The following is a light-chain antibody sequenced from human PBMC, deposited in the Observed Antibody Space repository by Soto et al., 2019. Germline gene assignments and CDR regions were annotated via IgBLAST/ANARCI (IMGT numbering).Light chain of an antibody. J-gene: IGKJ3*01. V-gene: IGKV1-12*01. CDR1: HGVSGW. CDR2: TVS. CDR3: QQGKTFPFT. Sequence: IQMTQSPRSVSASVGDTVTLSCQTSHGVSGWLDWYQQKPGKAPTLLIYTVSNLQSGVPSRFSGSGSVTDFSLTITNLQPEDFATYFCQQGKTFPFTFGPGTKVEVK.